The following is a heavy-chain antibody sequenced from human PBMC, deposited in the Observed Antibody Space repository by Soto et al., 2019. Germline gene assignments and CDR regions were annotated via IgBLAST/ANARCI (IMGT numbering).Heavy chain of an antibody. Sequence: PGGSLRLSCVGSGFSFSDHSMNWVRRAPGKGLQWVSYISSSCDNIHYADSVKGRFTVSRDNAKNTLFLRMNSLRDDDTAMYYCARLPKGSLVTAWGQGTLVTVSS. CDR2: ISSSCDNI. V-gene: IGHV3-48*02. CDR3: ARLPKGSLVTA. J-gene: IGHJ4*02. D-gene: IGHD2-21*02. CDR1: GFSFSDHS.